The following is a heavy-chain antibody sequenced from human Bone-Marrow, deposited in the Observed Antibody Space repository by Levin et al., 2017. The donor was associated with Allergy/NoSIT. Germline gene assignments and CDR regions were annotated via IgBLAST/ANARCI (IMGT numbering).Heavy chain of an antibody. Sequence: ETLSLTCAASGFTFSNYAMSWVRQAPGKGLEWVSVIGGDANNPHYADSVQGRFTISKDNVNNMLHLQMDNLRAEDTAIYYCAKDHFAGNGLYDAFDIWGQGTMVTVSS. CDR2: IGGDANNP. J-gene: IGHJ3*02. CDR1: GFTFSNYA. V-gene: IGHV3-23*01. D-gene: IGHD1-1*01. CDR3: AKDHFAGNGLYDAFDI.